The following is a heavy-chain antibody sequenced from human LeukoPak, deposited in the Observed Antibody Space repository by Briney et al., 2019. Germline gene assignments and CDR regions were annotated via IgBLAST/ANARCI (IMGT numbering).Heavy chain of an antibody. CDR2: IYPGDSDT. Sequence: GESLEISYKGSGYSFTSYWIGWVRPMPGKGLEWMGIIYPGDSDTRYSPSFQGQVTISADKSISTAYLQWSSLKASDTAMYYCASDYYGSGSYYNEGAFDIWGQGTMVTVSS. CDR1: GYSFTSYW. V-gene: IGHV5-51*01. CDR3: ASDYYGSGSYYNEGAFDI. J-gene: IGHJ3*02. D-gene: IGHD3-10*01.